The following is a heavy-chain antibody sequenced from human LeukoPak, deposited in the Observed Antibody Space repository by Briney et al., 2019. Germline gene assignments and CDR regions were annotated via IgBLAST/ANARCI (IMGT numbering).Heavy chain of an antibody. J-gene: IGHJ4*02. CDR1: GFTFSSAW. D-gene: IGHD2-15*01. V-gene: IGHV3-15*01. CDR2: IKSKIDGGTT. CDR3: TTEGYCSGGNCYSYDN. Sequence: GGSLRLSCAASGFTFSSAWLSWVRQAPGKGLEWVGRIKSKIDGGTTDYAAPVKGRFTISRDDSKNKLYLQMNSPKTEDTALYYCTTEGYCSGGNCYSYDNWGQGTLVTVSS.